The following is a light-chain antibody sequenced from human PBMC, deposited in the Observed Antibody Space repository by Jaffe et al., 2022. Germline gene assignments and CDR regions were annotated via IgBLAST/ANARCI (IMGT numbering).Light chain of an antibody. J-gene: IGLJ3*02. CDR1: SSDVGYNNF. V-gene: IGLV2-14*01. CDR3: SSYTLSSTLGV. Sequence: QSALTQPASVSGSPGQSITISCTGTSSDVGYNNFVSWYQQHPGKAPKLIIYEVTHRPSGVSNRFSASKSGNAASLTISGLQAEDEADYYCSSYTLSSTLGVFGGGTKLTVL. CDR2: EVT.